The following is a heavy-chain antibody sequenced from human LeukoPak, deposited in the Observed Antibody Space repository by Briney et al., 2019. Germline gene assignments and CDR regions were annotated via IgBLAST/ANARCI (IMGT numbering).Heavy chain of an antibody. D-gene: IGHD3-3*01. CDR2: IIPILGIA. J-gene: IGHJ6*03. V-gene: IGHV1-69*04. CDR3: ARANDFWSGYSYYYYYYYMDV. CDR1: GGTFSSYA. Sequence: ASVKVSCKASGGTFSSYAISWVRQAPGQGLEWMGRIIPILGIANYAQKFQGRVTITADKSTSTAYMELSSLRSEDTAVYYCARANDFWSGYSYYYYYYYMDVWGKGTTVTVSS.